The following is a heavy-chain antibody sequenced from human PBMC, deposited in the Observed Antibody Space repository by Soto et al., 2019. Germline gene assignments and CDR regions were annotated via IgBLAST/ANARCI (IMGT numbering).Heavy chain of an antibody. J-gene: IGHJ4*02. V-gene: IGHV3-48*01. Sequence: VQLVESGGGLVQPGGSLRLSCAASGFTFSSYSMNWVRQAPGKGLEWVSYISSSSSTIYYADSVKGRFTISRDNAKNSLYLQMNSLRAEDTAVYYCARRGGIDYWGQGTLVTVSS. CDR2: ISSSSSTI. CDR3: ARRGGIDY. D-gene: IGHD1-1*01. CDR1: GFTFSSYS.